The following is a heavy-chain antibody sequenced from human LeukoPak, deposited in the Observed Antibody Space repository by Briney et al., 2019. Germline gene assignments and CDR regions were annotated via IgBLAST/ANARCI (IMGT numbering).Heavy chain of an antibody. CDR2: ISYDGSNK. Sequence: PGGSLRLSCAASGFTFSSYAMRWVRQAPGKGLEWVAIISYDGSNKYYADSVKGRFTISRDNSKNTLYLQMNSLRAEDTAVYYCARGEEEAGAGTGEIDYWGQGTLVTVSS. D-gene: IGHD6-19*01. V-gene: IGHV3-30-3*01. J-gene: IGHJ4*02. CDR3: ARGEEEAGAGTGEIDY. CDR1: GFTFSSYA.